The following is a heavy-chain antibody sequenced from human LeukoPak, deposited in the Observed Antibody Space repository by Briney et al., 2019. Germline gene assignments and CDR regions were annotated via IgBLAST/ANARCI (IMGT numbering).Heavy chain of an antibody. J-gene: IGHJ4*02. V-gene: IGHV4-39*07. CDR3: AGLSRIAAADY. D-gene: IGHD6-25*01. CDR1: GGSISSSSYY. Sequence: SETLSLICSVSGGSISSSSYYWAWIRQPPGKGLEWIASIYYSGSTYYNPSLRSRVTISVDTSKNQFSLKLSSVTAADTAVYYCAGLSRIAAADYWGQGTLVTVSS. CDR2: IYYSGST.